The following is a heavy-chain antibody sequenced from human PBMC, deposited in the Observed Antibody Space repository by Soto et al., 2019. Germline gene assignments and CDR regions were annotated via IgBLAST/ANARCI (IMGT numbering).Heavy chain of an antibody. V-gene: IGHV3-21*01. CDR3: AREGFYYYDSSGIDY. CDR1: GFIFSYYT. D-gene: IGHD3-22*01. Sequence: GGSMRLSCAASGFIFSYYTVHWVRRAPGKGLEWVSSISGSSSYIYYADSVKGRFTISRDNAKNSLYLQMNSLRAEDTAVYYCAREGFYYYDSSGIDYWGQGTLVTVSS. J-gene: IGHJ4*02. CDR2: ISGSSSYI.